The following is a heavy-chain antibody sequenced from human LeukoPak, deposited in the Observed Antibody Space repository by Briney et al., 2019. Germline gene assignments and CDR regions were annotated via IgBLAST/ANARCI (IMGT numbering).Heavy chain of an antibody. J-gene: IGHJ4*02. D-gene: IGHD5-24*01. CDR2: IIPIFGTA. V-gene: IGHV1-69*13. CDR3: ASYEEMATSFDY. CDR1: GGTFSSYA. Sequence: ASVKVSCKASGGTFSSYAISWVRQAPGQGLEWMGGIIPIFGTANYAQKFQGGVTITADESTSTAYMELSSLRSEDTAVYYCASYEEMATSFDYWGQGTLVTVSS.